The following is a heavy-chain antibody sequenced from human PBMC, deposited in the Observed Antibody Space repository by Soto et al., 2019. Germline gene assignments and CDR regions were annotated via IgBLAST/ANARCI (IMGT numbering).Heavy chain of an antibody. CDR3: ARRRGMDV. CDR2: INHSGST. CDR1: GGSFSGYY. V-gene: IGHV4-34*01. Sequence: QVQLQQWGAGLLKPSETLSLTCAVYGGSFSGYYWSWIRQPPGKGLEWIGEINHSGSTNYNPSLKSRVTISVDTSKNQFFLKLSSVTAADTAVYYCARRRGMDVWGQGTTVTVSS. J-gene: IGHJ6*02.